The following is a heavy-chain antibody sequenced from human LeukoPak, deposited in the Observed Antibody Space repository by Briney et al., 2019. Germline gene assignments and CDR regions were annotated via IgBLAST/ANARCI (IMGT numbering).Heavy chain of an antibody. V-gene: IGHV1-18*04. CDR2: ISAYNGNT. D-gene: IGHD3-9*01. J-gene: IGHJ4*02. CDR1: AYTFTAYY. CDR3: ASTYYDILTGPKFGRVSFDY. Sequence: ASVKVSCKASAYTFTAYYIHWVRQAPGQGLEWMGWISAYNGNTNYAQKLQGRVTMTTDTSTSTAYMELRSLRSDDTAVYYCASTYYDILTGPKFGRVSFDYWGQGTLVTVSS.